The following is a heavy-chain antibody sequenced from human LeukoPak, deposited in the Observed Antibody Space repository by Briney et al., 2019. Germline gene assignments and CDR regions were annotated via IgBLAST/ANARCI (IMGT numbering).Heavy chain of an antibody. V-gene: IGHV4-34*01. D-gene: IGHD6-19*01. CDR2: INHSGST. CDR3: ARGSAYSSGWYGPGSYYYYYYMDV. J-gene: IGHJ6*03. CDR1: GGSFSGYY. Sequence: SETLSLTCAVYGGSFSGYYWSWIRQPPGKGLEWIGEINHSGSTNYNPSLKSRVTISVDTSKNQFSLKLSSVTAADTAVYYCARGSAYSSGWYGPGSYYYYYYMDVWGKGTTVTVSS.